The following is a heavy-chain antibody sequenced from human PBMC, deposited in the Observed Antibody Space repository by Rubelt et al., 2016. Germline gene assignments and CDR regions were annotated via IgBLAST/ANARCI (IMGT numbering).Heavy chain of an antibody. V-gene: IGHV3-7*04. Sequence: EVQLVESGGAAVQTGGSLRLSCEASGFTFSSYWMHWVRQAPGKGLEWVANIKLDGSEKYYVDSVKGRFTVPRKKAKKSLDRERNGLGVEETGVDYCARVWGGGPEYWGQGTLVTVSS. D-gene: IGHD3-16*01. CDR3: ARVWGGGPEY. CDR1: GFTFSSYW. J-gene: IGHJ4*02. CDR2: IKLDGSEK.